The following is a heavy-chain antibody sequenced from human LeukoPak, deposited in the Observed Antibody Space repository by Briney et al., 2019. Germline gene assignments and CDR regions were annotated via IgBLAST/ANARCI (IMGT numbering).Heavy chain of an antibody. Sequence: PGGSLRLSCAASGFTFDDYAMHWVRQAPGKGLEGGSGISWNSGSIVYADSVKGRFTISRDNAKNSLYLQMNSLRAEDTALYYCANSPGGEDTFGAVITFDPWGQGTLVTVSS. J-gene: IGHJ5*02. D-gene: IGHD3-16*02. V-gene: IGHV3-9*01. CDR2: ISWNSGSI. CDR3: ANSPGGEDTFGAVITFDP. CDR1: GFTFDDYA.